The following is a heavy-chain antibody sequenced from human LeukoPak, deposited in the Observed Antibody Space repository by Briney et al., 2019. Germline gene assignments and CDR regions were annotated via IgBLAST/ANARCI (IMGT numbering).Heavy chain of an antibody. Sequence: GGSLRLSCAASGFTFSGSAMSWVRQAPGEGLEWVSSISGSGGSTYYADSVKGRFTISRDNSKNTQYLQMNSLRAEDTAVYYCAKVEYSSNIPQHWGQGTLVTVSS. V-gene: IGHV3-23*01. D-gene: IGHD6-6*01. CDR2: ISGSGGST. CDR1: GFTFSGSA. J-gene: IGHJ1*01. CDR3: AKVEYSSNIPQH.